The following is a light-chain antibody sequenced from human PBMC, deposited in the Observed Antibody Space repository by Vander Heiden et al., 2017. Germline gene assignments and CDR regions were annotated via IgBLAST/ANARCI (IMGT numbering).Light chain of an antibody. V-gene: IGKV3-15*01. J-gene: IGKJ2*01. CDR1: QSVSSN. CDR3: QQYNNWPSYT. CDR2: GAS. Sequence: EIVMTQSPATLSVSPGERATLSCRASQSVSSNLAWYQQKPGQAPRLLIYGASTRATGIPARFSGSGYGKEFTLTISSRQSEDFAVYYCQQYNNWPSYTFGQGTKMDIK.